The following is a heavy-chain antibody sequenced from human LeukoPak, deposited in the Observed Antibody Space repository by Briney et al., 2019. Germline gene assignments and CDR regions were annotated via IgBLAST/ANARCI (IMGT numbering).Heavy chain of an antibody. CDR1: GFTFSTYA. Sequence: PGGSLRLSCAASGFTFSTYAVNWVRQAPGKGLEWVSTISGSGGSTYYADSVKGRFTISRDNSKNTLYLQMNSLRAEDTAVYYCAKDSFPMAAARPFDYWGQGTLVTVSS. CDR2: ISGSGGST. J-gene: IGHJ4*02. CDR3: AKDSFPMAAARPFDY. D-gene: IGHD6-13*01. V-gene: IGHV3-23*01.